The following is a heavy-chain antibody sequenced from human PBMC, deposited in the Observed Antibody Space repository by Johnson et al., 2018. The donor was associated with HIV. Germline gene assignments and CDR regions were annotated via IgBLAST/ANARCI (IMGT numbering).Heavy chain of an antibody. Sequence: VQLVESGGGVVRPGGSLRLSCAASGFTLSDYDIHWVRQGTGKDLEWVAAIGSAGDTHYPDSVKGRFTISRENAKNSLYLQMNSLRVGDTAVYFCEGSGRLHDVFDIWGQGTMVTVSS. D-gene: IGHD6-19*01. J-gene: IGHJ3*02. CDR1: GFTLSDYD. CDR3: EGSGRLHDVFDI. CDR2: IGSAGDT. V-gene: IGHV3-13*01.